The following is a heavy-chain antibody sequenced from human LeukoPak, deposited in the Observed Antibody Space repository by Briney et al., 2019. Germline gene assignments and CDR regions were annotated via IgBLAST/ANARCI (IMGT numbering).Heavy chain of an antibody. CDR1: GFTFDDYG. V-gene: IGHV3-9*01. Sequence: GRSLRLSCEASGFTFDDYGMHWVRQAPGKGLEWVSTISWNSASVGYVDSVKGRFTISRDNAKKTLYLQMNSLRPEDTALYYCAKDYGYSSSWYDYWGQGTLVTVPS. CDR3: AKDYGYSSSWYDY. J-gene: IGHJ4*02. D-gene: IGHD6-13*01. CDR2: ISWNSASV.